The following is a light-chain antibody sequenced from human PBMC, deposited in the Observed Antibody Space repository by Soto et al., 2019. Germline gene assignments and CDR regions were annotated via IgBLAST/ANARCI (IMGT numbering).Light chain of an antibody. CDR1: SSDVGGYNS. Sequence: QSALTQPRSVSGSPGQSVTISCTGTSSDVGGYNSVSWYQQHPGKVHKLMIYDVSKRPSGVPDRFSGSKSGNKASLTISGLQAEDEADYYCCSYAGSYTVVFGGGTKLTVL. CDR3: CSYAGSYTVV. V-gene: IGLV2-11*01. J-gene: IGLJ2*01. CDR2: DVS.